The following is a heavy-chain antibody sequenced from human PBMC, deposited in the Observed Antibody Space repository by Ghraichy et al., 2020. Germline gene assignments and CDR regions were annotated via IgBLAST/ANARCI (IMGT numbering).Heavy chain of an antibody. J-gene: IGHJ2*01. D-gene: IGHD3-22*01. CDR3: ARDWVYYDSSGSFPRYFDL. V-gene: IGHV4-4*02. CDR2: IYHSGST. CDR1: GGSISSSNW. Sequence: SETLSLTCAVSGGSISSSNWWSWVRQPPGKGLEWIGEIYHSGSTNYNPSLKSRVTISVDKSKNQFSLKLSSVTAADTAVYYCARDWVYYDSSGSFPRYFDLWGRGTLVTVSS.